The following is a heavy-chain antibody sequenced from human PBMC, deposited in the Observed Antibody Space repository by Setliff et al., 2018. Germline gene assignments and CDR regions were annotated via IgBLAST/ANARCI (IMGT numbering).Heavy chain of an antibody. CDR2: IKGKTDGLTT. Sequence: GGSLSLSCAASGFTFSNAWMNWVRQAPGKGLEWVGRIKGKTDGLTTDYAATVKGRFTISRDDSKNTLYLQMNSLKTEDTAVYYCTTDPSPTFGGVIGAAFDIWGQGTMVTVSS. D-gene: IGHD3-16*01. CDR1: GFTFSNAW. V-gene: IGHV3-15*07. CDR3: TTDPSPTFGGVIGAAFDI. J-gene: IGHJ3*02.